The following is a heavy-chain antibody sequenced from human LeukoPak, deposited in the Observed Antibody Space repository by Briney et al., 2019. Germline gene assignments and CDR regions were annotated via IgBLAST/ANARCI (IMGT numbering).Heavy chain of an antibody. Sequence: GGSLRLSCAASGFTVSSNYMSWVRQAPGKGLEWVSYISLSSTAIYYADSVKGRFTISRDNAKNSLYLQMNSLRGEDTAVYYCAREPLEALAGTSDYWGQGTLVTVSS. D-gene: IGHD6-19*01. V-gene: IGHV3-48*01. CDR1: GFTVSSNY. CDR2: ISLSSTAI. CDR3: AREPLEALAGTSDY. J-gene: IGHJ4*02.